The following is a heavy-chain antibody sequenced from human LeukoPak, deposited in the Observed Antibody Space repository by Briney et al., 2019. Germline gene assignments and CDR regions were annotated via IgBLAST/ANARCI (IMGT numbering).Heavy chain of an antibody. D-gene: IGHD6-13*01. CDR2: MFYTGIT. CDR1: GGSFSGYY. J-gene: IGHJ4*02. Sequence: PSETLSLTCAVYGGSFSGYYWSWIRQPPGKGLEWIAIMFYTGITYYNPSLKSRVTISVDTSKNQFSLKLRPVTAADTAVYYCAGHGTLAAAAYYFDYWGQGTLVTVSS. V-gene: IGHV4-34*12. CDR3: AGHGTLAAAAYYFDY.